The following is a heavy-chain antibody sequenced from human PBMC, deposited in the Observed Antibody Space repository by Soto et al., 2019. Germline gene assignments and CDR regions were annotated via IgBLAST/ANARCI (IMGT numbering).Heavy chain of an antibody. Sequence: QVQLVQSGAEVKKPGSSVKVSCKASGGPFSDYAFNWVRQAPGQGLDWMGSIIPILDTPNYAQKFEGRVTIPADRSTSTAYMELTSLRSEDTAVYYCVRAPRNCSRTSCSDFDYWGQGSQVSVSS. CDR3: VRAPRNCSRTSCSDFDY. J-gene: IGHJ4*02. CDR1: GGPFSDYA. D-gene: IGHD2-2*01. CDR2: IIPILDTP. V-gene: IGHV1-69*09.